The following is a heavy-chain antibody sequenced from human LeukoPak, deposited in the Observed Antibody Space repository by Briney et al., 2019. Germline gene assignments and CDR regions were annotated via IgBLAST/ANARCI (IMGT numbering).Heavy chain of an antibody. V-gene: IGHV4-4*02. D-gene: IGHD3-22*01. J-gene: IGHJ4*02. CDR3: AGRKYYYDSSGYYSEVGY. Sequence: SGTLSLTCVVSGGSISSSNWWSWVRQPPEKGLEWIGEISHDGSTNYNPSLKSRVTISVDTSKNQFSLKLSSVTAADTAVYYCAGRKYYYDSSGYYSEVGYWGQGTLVTVSS. CDR2: ISHDGST. CDR1: GGSISSSNW.